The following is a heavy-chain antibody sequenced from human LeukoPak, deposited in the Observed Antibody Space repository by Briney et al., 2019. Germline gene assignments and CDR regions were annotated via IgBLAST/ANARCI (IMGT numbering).Heavy chain of an antibody. D-gene: IGHD3-10*01. CDR1: GFTFDDYA. V-gene: IGHV3-9*01. J-gene: IGHJ4*02. CDR2: ISWNSGSI. Sequence: GGSLRLSCAASGFTFDDYAMHLVRQAPGKGLEWVSGISWNSGSIGYADSVKGRFTISRDNAKNSLYLQMNSLRAEDTALYYCARLSPRRGFDYWGQGTLVTVSS. CDR3: ARLSPRRGFDY.